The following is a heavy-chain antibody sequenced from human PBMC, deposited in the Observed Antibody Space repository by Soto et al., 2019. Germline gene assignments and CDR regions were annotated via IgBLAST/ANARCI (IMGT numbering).Heavy chain of an antibody. CDR3: ARNRDCTNGVCYTLGMDV. J-gene: IGHJ6*02. Sequence: GGSLRLSCAASGFTFSIYAMHWVRHAPGKGLEWVAVISYDGSNKYYADSVKGRFTISRDNSKNTLYLQMNSLRAEDTAVYYCARNRDCTNGVCYTLGMDVWGQGTTVTVSS. D-gene: IGHD2-8*01. CDR2: ISYDGSNK. CDR1: GFTFSIYA. V-gene: IGHV3-30-3*01.